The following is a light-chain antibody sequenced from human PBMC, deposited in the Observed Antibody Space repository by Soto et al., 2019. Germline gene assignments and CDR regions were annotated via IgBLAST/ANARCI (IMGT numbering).Light chain of an antibody. V-gene: IGLV1-47*01. CDR2: RNN. CDR1: SSNIGSNY. CDR3: AAWDDSLSGRYV. Sequence: QSVGTQPPSASGTPGQRVTISCSGSSSNIGSNYVYWYQQLPGTAPKLLIYRNNQRPSGVPDRFSGSKSGTSASLAISGLRSEDEADYYCAAWDDSLSGRYVFGTGTKVTVL. J-gene: IGLJ1*01.